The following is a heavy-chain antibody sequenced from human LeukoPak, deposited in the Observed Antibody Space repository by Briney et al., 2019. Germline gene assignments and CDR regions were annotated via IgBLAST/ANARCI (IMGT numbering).Heavy chain of an antibody. D-gene: IGHD2-2*01. Sequence: PSETLSLTCSVSGGSISSSSYYWGWIRQPPGKGLEWIGYIYYSGSTNYNPSLKSRVTISVDTSKNQFSLKLSSVIAADTAVYYCARTTEGYCSSASCFGFSYSYYMDVWGKGTTVIISS. CDR2: IYYSGST. CDR3: ARTTEGYCSSASCFGFSYSYYMDV. J-gene: IGHJ6*03. CDR1: GGSISSSSYY. V-gene: IGHV4-61*05.